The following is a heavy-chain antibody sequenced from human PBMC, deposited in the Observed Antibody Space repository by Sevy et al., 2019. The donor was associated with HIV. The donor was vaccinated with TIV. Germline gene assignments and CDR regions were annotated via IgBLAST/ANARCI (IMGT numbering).Heavy chain of an antibody. Sequence: GGSLRLSCAASGFSVSSYYMGWVRQAPGKGLEWVSTKESGGQTYYADSVRGRFTIARDESANNLFLQLNNLRAEDTGVYYGARRTCSWSFGSWGQGTLVTVSS. J-gene: IGHJ4*02. CDR1: GFSVSSYY. V-gene: IGHV3-53*01. CDR2: KESGGQT. CDR3: ARRTCSWSFGS. D-gene: IGHD3-3*01.